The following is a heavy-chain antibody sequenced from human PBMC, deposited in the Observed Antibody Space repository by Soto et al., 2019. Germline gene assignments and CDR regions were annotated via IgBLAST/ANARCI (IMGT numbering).Heavy chain of an antibody. CDR2: FYYSGST. CDR3: ARAAVPYYDFWSGYEEAVRNWFDP. V-gene: IGHV4-59*01. D-gene: IGHD3-3*01. CDR1: GGSISSYY. Sequence: PSETLSLTCTVSGGSISSYYWSWIRQPPGKGLEWIGYFYYSGSTNYNPSLKSRVTISVDTSKNQFSLKLSSVTAADTAVYYCARAAVPYYDFWSGYEEAVRNWFDPWGQGTLVTVSS. J-gene: IGHJ5*02.